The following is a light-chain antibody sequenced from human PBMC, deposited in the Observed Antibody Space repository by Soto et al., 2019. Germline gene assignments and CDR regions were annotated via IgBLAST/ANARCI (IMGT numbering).Light chain of an antibody. CDR1: QDIGNY. Sequence: DIRMTQSPSSLSASVGDSVTITCQASQDIGNYVNWYQQRPGKAPKLLIYDASKLERGVPSRFSGSGSGADFTLTINGLQAEDFATYYCQHYDNVPPNTFGQGTKLEIK. CDR3: QHYDNVPPNT. CDR2: DAS. J-gene: IGKJ2*01. V-gene: IGKV1-33*01.